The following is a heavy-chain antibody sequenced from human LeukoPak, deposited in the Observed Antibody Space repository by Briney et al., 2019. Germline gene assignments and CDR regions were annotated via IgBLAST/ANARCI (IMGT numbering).Heavy chain of an antibody. Sequence: ASVKVSCKASGYTFTSYDINWVRQATGQGLEWMGWMNPNSGNTGYAQKLQGRVTMTTDTSTSTAYMELRSLRSDDTAVYYCARDGYGYGSLFDYWGQGTLVTVSS. CDR2: MNPNSGNT. CDR1: GYTFTSYD. V-gene: IGHV1-8*01. D-gene: IGHD5-18*01. CDR3: ARDGYGYGSLFDY. J-gene: IGHJ4*02.